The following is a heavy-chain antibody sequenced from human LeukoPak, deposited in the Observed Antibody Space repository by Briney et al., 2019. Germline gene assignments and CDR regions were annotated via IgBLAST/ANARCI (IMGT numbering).Heavy chain of an antibody. D-gene: IGHD2-2*02. Sequence: GESLRLSCAASGFTVSSSAMTWVRQAPGKGLEWVSAISGSGGTTYYADSVKGRFNISRDNSKNTLYLQMNSLRAEDTAVYYRAKEYRYFVYWGQGTLVTVSS. J-gene: IGHJ4*02. CDR3: AKEYRYFVY. CDR2: ISGSGGTT. V-gene: IGHV3-23*01. CDR1: GFTVSSSA.